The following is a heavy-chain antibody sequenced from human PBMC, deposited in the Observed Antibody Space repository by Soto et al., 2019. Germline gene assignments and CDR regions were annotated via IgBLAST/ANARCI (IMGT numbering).Heavy chain of an antibody. CDR2: IYYSAST. CDR3: ARDLYRDSSGYFNWFDP. V-gene: IGHV4-61*01. D-gene: IGHD6-19*01. Sequence: SETLSLTCTVSGGSVSSGSYYWSWIRQPPGKGLEWIGYIYYSASTNYNPSLKSRVTISVDTSKNQFSLKMSSVTAADTAVYYCARDLYRDSSGYFNWFDPWGQGTLVTVSS. CDR1: GGSVSSGSYY. J-gene: IGHJ5*02.